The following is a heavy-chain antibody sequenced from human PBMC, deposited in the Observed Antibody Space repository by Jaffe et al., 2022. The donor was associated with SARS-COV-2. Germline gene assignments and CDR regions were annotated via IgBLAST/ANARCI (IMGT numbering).Heavy chain of an antibody. V-gene: IGHV4-59*01. CDR2: IYFTGSS. D-gene: IGHD3-22*01. CDR3: ARDGPHYYDPFDP. Sequence: QVQLQESGPGLVKTSETLSLTCTVSGGSINGYYWSWIRQPPGKGLEWIGSIYFTGSSNYNPSLKSRVIVSVDMSQNQISLSLTSVTAADTAVYYCARDGPHYYDPFDPWGQGTLVTVSS. CDR1: GGSINGYY. J-gene: IGHJ5*02.